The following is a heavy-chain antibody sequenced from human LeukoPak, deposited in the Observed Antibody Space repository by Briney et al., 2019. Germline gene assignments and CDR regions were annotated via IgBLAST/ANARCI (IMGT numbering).Heavy chain of an antibody. J-gene: IGHJ6*03. CDR2: INPNSGGT. D-gene: IGHD3-10*01. CDR3: ARDPTYYYGSGSYKHYYYMDV. CDR1: GYTFTSYG. Sequence: ASVKVSCKASGYTFTSYGISWVRQAPGQGLEWMGWINPNSGGTNYAQKFQGRVTMTRDTSISTAYMELSRLRSDDTAVYYCARDPTYYYGSGSYKHYYYMDVWGKGTTVTISS. V-gene: IGHV1-2*02.